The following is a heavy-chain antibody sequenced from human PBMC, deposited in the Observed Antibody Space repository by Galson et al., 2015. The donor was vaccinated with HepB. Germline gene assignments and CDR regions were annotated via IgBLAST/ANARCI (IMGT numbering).Heavy chain of an antibody. Sequence: SVKVSCKASGYTFTSSAMNWVRQAPGQGLEWMGWINTNTGKPTYAKGFTGRFLFSLDTHVSTAYLQISSLKAEDTAVYYCARDRGDGYKYWGQGTLVTVSS. CDR1: GYTFTSSA. J-gene: IGHJ4*02. CDR2: INTNTGKP. CDR3: ARDRGDGYKY. D-gene: IGHD5-24*01. V-gene: IGHV7-4-1*02.